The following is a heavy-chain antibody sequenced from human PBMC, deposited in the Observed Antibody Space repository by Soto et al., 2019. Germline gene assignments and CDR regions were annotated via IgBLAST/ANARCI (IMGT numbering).Heavy chain of an antibody. CDR3: ATADGFGVVTPFFEY. D-gene: IGHD3-3*01. J-gene: IGHJ4*02. CDR1: GGSISSRSHY. CDR2: SFYRVSS. Sequence: QLQLQESGPGLVKPSETLSLTCTVSGGSISSRSHYWGWIRQSPGKHLEWIGSSFYRVSSHYTPYHKTRVTISVDTSKNPVSLKLYSVTAADTAVYYCATADGFGVVTPFFEYWGQGILVTVSS. V-gene: IGHV4-39*01.